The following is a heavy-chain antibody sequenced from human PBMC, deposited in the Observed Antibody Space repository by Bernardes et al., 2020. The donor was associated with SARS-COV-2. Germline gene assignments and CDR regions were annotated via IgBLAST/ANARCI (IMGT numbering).Heavy chain of an antibody. J-gene: IGHJ5*02. CDR3: ARGLAGDPGWFDP. CDR1: GFTFSSYD. D-gene: IGHD6-19*01. CDR2: IASAGDT. Sequence: GGSLRLSCAASGFTFSSYDMHWVRQAPGKGLEWVSTIASAGDTYYLGSVKGRFTISRENVRKSLYLQMNSLRAGDTAVYYCARGLAGDPGWFDPWGQGTLVTVSS. V-gene: IGHV3-13*01.